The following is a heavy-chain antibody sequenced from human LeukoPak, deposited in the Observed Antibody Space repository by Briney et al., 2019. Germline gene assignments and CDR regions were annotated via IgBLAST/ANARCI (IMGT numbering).Heavy chain of an antibody. D-gene: IGHD3-22*01. CDR1: GGAFSGYS. J-gene: IGHJ4*02. V-gene: IGHV4-34*01. CDR2: INHSGST. CDR3: ASVSVVRDFDY. Sequence: FGALSLPCACFGGAFSGYSRSWIRPPPGKGLEGIEEINHSGSTNYNPSRKSRVTISVDTSKNQFSLKLSSVTAADTAVYYCASVSVVRDFDYWGQGTLVTVSS.